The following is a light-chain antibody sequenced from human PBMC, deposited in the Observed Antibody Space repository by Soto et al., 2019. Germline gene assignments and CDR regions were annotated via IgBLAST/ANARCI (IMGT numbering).Light chain of an antibody. Sequence: EIVLTQSPGTLSLSPGERATLSCRASQSVSSNYLAWYQQKPGQAPRLLIYGASNRATGIPDRFSGSGSGTDFTLTISRLEPEDFAVYYCQQCGTSPWTFGQGTKVEIK. CDR2: GAS. CDR1: QSVSSNY. CDR3: QQCGTSPWT. V-gene: IGKV3-20*01. J-gene: IGKJ1*01.